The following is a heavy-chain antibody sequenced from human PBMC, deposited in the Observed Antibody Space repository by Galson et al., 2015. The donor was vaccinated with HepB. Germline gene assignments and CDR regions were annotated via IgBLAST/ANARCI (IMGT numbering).Heavy chain of an antibody. CDR1: GFSLSTSGMC. Sequence: PALVKPTQPLTLTCTFSGFSLSTSGMCVSWIRPPPGKALEWLSLIDWDDDKYYSTSLKTRLTISKGTSKNQVVLTMTNMDPMDTATYYCARMYNNFLAFDFWGQGTMVTVAS. CDR2: IDWDDDK. CDR3: ARMYNNFLAFDF. V-gene: IGHV2-70*01. J-gene: IGHJ3*01. D-gene: IGHD3-10*01.